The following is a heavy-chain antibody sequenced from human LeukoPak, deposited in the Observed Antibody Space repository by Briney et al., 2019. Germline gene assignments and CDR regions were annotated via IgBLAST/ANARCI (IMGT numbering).Heavy chain of an antibody. D-gene: IGHD4-17*01. V-gene: IGHV4-39*07. CDR1: GGSISSSTYY. CDR2: IYYSGST. CDR3: ARDHSTMTTVIPGRFDP. J-gene: IGHJ5*02. Sequence: PSETLSLTCTVSGGSISSSTYYWGWLRQPPGKGLEWIGSIYYSGSTYYNPSLKSRVTISVDTSKNQFSLKLSSVTAADTAVYYCARDHSTMTTVIPGRFDPWGQGTLVTVSS.